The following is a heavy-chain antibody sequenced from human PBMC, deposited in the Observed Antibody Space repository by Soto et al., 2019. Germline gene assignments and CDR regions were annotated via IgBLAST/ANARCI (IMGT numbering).Heavy chain of an antibody. CDR3: ARDGGRHSGGIDY. Sequence: QVQLVQSGAEVKKPGSSVKVSCKASGGTFSSYSINRVRQAPGQGLEWMGEIIPIFGTANYAQKFQGRVTITADESTSTAYMGLSSLRSEDTAVYYCARDGGRHSGGIDYWGQGTLVTVSS. J-gene: IGHJ4*02. CDR1: GGTFSSYS. CDR2: IIPIFGTA. D-gene: IGHD1-26*01. V-gene: IGHV1-69*01.